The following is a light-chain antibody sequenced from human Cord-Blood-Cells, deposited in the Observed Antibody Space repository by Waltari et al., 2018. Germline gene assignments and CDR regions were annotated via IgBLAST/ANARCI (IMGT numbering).Light chain of an antibody. V-gene: IGLV2-11*01. J-gene: IGLJ3*02. CDR3: CSYAGSYTWV. CDR1: SSDVGGYHY. Sequence: QSALTQPRSVSGSPGQSVTISCTGTSSDVGGYHYVSWYQQHPGKAPKLLFSDVSKRHSGVLDRVSGYKYGNTASLTSSGLQAEDEADYYCCSYAGSYTWVFGGGTKLTVL. CDR2: DVS.